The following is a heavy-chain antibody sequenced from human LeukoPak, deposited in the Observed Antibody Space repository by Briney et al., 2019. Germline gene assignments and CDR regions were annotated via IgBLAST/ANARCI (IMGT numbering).Heavy chain of an antibody. CDR1: GFTFSSYG. J-gene: IGHJ4*02. Sequence: GGSLRLSCAASGFTFSSYGMHWVRQAPGKGLEWVAVISYDGSNKYYADSVKGRFTISKDNSKNTLYLQMNSLRAEDTAVYYCAKDQDYYGSGSLDHWGQGTLVTVSS. CDR3: AKDQDYYGSGSLDH. V-gene: IGHV3-30*18. D-gene: IGHD3-10*01. CDR2: ISYDGSNK.